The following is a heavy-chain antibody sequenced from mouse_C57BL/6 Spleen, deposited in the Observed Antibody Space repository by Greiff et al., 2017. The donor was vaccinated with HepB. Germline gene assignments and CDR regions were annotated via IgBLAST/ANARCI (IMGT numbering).Heavy chain of an antibody. CDR3: ARCPGSRKAWFAY. V-gene: IGHV1-26*01. CDR1: GYTFTDYY. Sequence: EVQLQQSGPELVKPGASVKISCKASGYTFTDYYMNWVKQSHGKSLEWIGDINPNNGGTSYNQKFKGKATLTVDKSSSTAYMELRSLTSEDSAVYYCARCPGSRKAWFAYWGQGTLVTVSA. J-gene: IGHJ3*01. CDR2: INPNNGGT. D-gene: IGHD1-1*01.